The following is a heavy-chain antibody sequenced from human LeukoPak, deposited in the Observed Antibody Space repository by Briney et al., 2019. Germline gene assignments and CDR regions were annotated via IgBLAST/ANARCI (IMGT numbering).Heavy chain of an antibody. D-gene: IGHD3-16*01. CDR1: GFTFSSYW. V-gene: IGHV3-48*01. CDR2: ISSSSSTI. J-gene: IGHJ4*02. Sequence: GGSLRLSCAASGFTFSSYWMSWVRQAPGKGLEWVSYISSSSSTIYYADSVKGRFTISRDNAKNSLYLQMNSLRAEDTAVYYCARTAVGELQPPFDYWGQGTLVTVSS. CDR3: ARTAVGELQPPFDY.